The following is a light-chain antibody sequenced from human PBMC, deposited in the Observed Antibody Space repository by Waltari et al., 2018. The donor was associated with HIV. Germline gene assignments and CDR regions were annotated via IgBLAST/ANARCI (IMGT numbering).Light chain of an antibody. Sequence: NFMLTQPHSVSGSPGKTVTISCTRSSGNIASNYVQWYQQRPGRAPTTVIYEDKQRPSGVPDRFSGSIDSSSNSASLTIYGLKTEDEGDYYCQSYDSSNHWVFGGGTKLTVL. CDR2: EDK. J-gene: IGLJ3*02. CDR1: SGNIASNY. V-gene: IGLV6-57*04. CDR3: QSYDSSNHWV.